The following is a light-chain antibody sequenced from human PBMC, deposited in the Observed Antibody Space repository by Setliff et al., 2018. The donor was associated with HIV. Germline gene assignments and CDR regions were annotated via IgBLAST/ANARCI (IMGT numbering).Light chain of an antibody. Sequence: QSALTQPRSVSGSPGQSVTIPCTGTSSDVGSYNYVTWYQQHPGKVPKLMIYDVTRRPSGVPDRFSGSRSGNTASLTISGLQAEDEADYYCSSFAGRLHVFGTGTKVNRP. V-gene: IGLV2-11*01. CDR3: SSFAGRLHV. CDR2: DVT. J-gene: IGLJ1*01. CDR1: SSDVGSYNY.